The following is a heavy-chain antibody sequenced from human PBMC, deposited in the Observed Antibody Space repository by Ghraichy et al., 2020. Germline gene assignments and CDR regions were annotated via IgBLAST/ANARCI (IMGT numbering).Heavy chain of an antibody. CDR1: GGSFSGYY. CDR3: ARGDMGDI. Sequence: SETLSLTCAVYGGSFSGYYWSWIRQPPGKGLEWIGEINHSGSTNYNPSLKSRVTISVDTSKNQFSLKLSSVTAADTAVYYCARGDMGDIWGQGTMVTVSS. CDR2: INHSGST. J-gene: IGHJ3*02. V-gene: IGHV4-34*01. D-gene: IGHD2-15*01.